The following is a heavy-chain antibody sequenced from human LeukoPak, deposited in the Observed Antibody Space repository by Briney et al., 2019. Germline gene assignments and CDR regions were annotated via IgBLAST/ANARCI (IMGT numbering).Heavy chain of an antibody. CDR1: GGSISSSRYY. CDR2: IYYSGST. Sequence: SETLSLTCTVSGGSISSSRYYWGWIRQPPGKGRVWIGNIYYSGSTYYNPSLKSRVTISLDTSKNQFSLKLSSVTAADTAVYYCASVRRGFGESSKYYAYYYMGVWGKGTTVTVSS. CDR3: ASVRRGFGESSKYYAYYYMGV. D-gene: IGHD3-10*01. J-gene: IGHJ6*03. V-gene: IGHV4-39*01.